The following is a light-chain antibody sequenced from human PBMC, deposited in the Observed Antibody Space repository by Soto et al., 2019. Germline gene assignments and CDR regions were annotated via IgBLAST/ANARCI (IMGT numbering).Light chain of an antibody. Sequence: QALVTQSPSASAFLGASVKLTCTLSSGHSTYAIAWHQQQPEKGPRYLMKLNSDGSHSKGDGIPDRFSGSSSGAERYPTISRLQSYDDADYYPPTCGTGPVVFCGGTAVTVL. V-gene: IGLV4-69*01. J-gene: IGLJ2*01. CDR3: PTCGTGPVV. CDR1: SGHSTYA. CDR2: LNSDGSH.